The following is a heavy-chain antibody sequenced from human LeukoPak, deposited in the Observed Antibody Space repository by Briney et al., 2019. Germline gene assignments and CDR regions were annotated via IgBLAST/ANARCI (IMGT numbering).Heavy chain of an antibody. V-gene: IGHV4-4*07. J-gene: IGHJ4*02. CDR3: ARVTHYYDSSGYEYYFDY. D-gene: IGHD3-22*01. Sequence: SETLSLTCTVSGGSISSYYWSWIRQPAGKGLEWIGRIYTSGSTNYNPSLKGRVTMSVDTSKNQFSLKLSSVTAADTAVYYCARVTHYYDSSGYEYYFDYWGQGTLVTVSS. CDR1: GGSISSYY. CDR2: IYTSGST.